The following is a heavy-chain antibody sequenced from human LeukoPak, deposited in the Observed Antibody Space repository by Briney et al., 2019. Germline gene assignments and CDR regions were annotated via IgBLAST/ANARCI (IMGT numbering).Heavy chain of an antibody. CDR2: IYYSGNT. CDR3: ARGYSGSYGRFDY. V-gene: IGHV4-59*01. J-gene: IGHJ4*02. CDR1: GGSINSFY. Sequence: SETLSLTCTVSGGSINSFYWSWIRQPPGKGLECIEYIYYSGNTNYNPSLKNRVTISVDTSKNQFSLKLSSVTAADTAVYYCARGYSGSYGRFDYRGQGTLATVSS. D-gene: IGHD1-26*01.